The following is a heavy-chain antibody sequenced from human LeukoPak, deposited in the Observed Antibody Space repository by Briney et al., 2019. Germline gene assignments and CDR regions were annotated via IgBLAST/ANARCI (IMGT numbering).Heavy chain of an antibody. CDR2: IIPIFGTA. CDR3: ARDRDYGDYYFDY. Sequence: ASVKVSCKASGGTFSSYAISWERQAPGQGLEWMGGIIPIFGTANYAQKFQGRVTITADESTSTAYMELSSLRSEDTAVYYCARDRDYGDYYFDYWGQGTLVTVSS. CDR1: GGTFSSYA. V-gene: IGHV1-69*13. D-gene: IGHD4-17*01. J-gene: IGHJ4*02.